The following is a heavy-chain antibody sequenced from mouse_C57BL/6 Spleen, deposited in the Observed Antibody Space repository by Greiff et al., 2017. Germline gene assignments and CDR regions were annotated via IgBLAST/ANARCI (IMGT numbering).Heavy chain of an antibody. J-gene: IGHJ2*01. CDR3: TNRYYGSSR. CDR1: GYTFTDYE. Sequence: VQLQQSGAELVRPGASVTLSCKASGYTFTDYEMHWVKQTPVHGLEWIGAIDPETGGTAYNQKFKGKAILTADKSSSTAYMEHRSLTSEDSAVYYCTNRYYGSSRWGPGTTLTVAS. CDR2: IDPETGGT. D-gene: IGHD1-1*01. V-gene: IGHV1-15*01.